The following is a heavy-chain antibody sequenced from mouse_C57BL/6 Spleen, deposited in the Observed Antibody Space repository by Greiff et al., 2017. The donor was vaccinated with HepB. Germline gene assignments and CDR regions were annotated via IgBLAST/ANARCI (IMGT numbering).Heavy chain of an antibody. CDR1: GYSFTGYY. J-gene: IGHJ3*01. CDR2: INPSTGGT. Sequence: DVQLQESGPELVKPGASVKISCKASGYSFTGYYMNWVKQSPEKSLEWIGEINPSTGGTTYNQKFKAKATLTVDKSSSTAYMQLKSLTSEDSAVYYCARAYYGSSSFAYWGQGTLVTVSA. V-gene: IGHV1-42*01. D-gene: IGHD1-1*01. CDR3: ARAYYGSSSFAY.